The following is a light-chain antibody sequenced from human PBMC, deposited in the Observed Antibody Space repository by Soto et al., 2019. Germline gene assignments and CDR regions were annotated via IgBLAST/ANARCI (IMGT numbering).Light chain of an antibody. CDR1: QSVSSD. CDR2: GAS. J-gene: IGKJ2*01. V-gene: IGKV3-15*01. Sequence: EIVMTQSPATLSVSPGERVTLSCRASQSVSSDLAWYQQKPGQAPRLLIYGASTRATGIPARFSGSGSGTEFTLAISSLQSEDFSVYFCHQYSNWPPYTFGQGTKLEIK. CDR3: HQYSNWPPYT.